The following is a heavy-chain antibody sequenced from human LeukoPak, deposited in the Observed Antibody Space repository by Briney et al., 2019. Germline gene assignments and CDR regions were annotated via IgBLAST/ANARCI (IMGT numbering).Heavy chain of an antibody. CDR3: AKDYRGMITFGGVIAYYFDY. CDR1: GFTFSSYG. V-gene: IGHV3-23*01. D-gene: IGHD3-16*02. Sequence: PGGSLRLSCAASGFTFSSYGMSWVRQAPGKGLEWVSAISDSGGRTFYADSVKGRFTISRDNSKNTLYLQINSLRAEDTAVYYCAKDYRGMITFGGVIAYYFDYWGQGTLVTVSS. CDR2: ISDSGGRT. J-gene: IGHJ4*02.